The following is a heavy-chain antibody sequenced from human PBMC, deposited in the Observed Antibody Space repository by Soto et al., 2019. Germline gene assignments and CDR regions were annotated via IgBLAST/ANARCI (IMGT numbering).Heavy chain of an antibody. Sequence: GASVKVSCKASGFTFTSSAVHWVRQARGQRLEWIGWIVVGSGNTNYAQKFQERVTITRDMSTSTAYMELSSLRSEDTAVYYCAADPGSDCSSTSCYASEWYYFDYWGQGTLVTVSS. D-gene: IGHD2-2*01. CDR3: AADPGSDCSSTSCYASEWYYFDY. CDR1: GFTFTSSA. V-gene: IGHV1-58*01. CDR2: IVVGSGNT. J-gene: IGHJ4*02.